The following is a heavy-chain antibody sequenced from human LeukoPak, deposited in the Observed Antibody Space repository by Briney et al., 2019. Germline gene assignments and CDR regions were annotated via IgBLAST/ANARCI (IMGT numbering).Heavy chain of an antibody. D-gene: IGHD2-2*02. CDR1: GFTFSSYA. CDR3: AKQTTTSCYTGSDY. CDR2: ICSSDNSR. Sequence: GGSLRLSCVASGFTFSSYAMSSVRQAPGKGLEWVSGICSSDNSRYYADSVKGRFNISRDNSKNTLYLQMNSLRADDTAVYYCAKQTTTSCYTGSDYWGQGTLVTVSS. J-gene: IGHJ4*02. V-gene: IGHV3-23*01.